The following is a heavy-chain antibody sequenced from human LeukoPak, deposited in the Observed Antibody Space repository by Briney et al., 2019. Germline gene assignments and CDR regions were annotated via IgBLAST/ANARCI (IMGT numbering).Heavy chain of an antibody. CDR3: ASLNYVYYYYYMDV. V-gene: IGHV4-39*01. CDR1: GGSISSSSYY. Sequence: PSETLSLTCTVSGGSISSSSYYWGWIPQPPGKGLEWIGSIYYSGSTYYNPSLKSRVTISVDTSKNQFSLKLSSVTAADTAVYYCASLNYVYYYYYMDVWGKGTTVTVSS. CDR2: IYYSGST. D-gene: IGHD4-11*01. J-gene: IGHJ6*03.